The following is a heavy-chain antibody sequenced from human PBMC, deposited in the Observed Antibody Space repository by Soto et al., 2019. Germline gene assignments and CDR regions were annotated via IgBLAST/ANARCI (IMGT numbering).Heavy chain of an antibody. D-gene: IGHD3-3*01. CDR2: IYWDDDK. CDR3: ANRVLRTVFGLVTTTAIYFDF. J-gene: IGHJ4*02. CDR1: GFSLTTSGVG. Sequence: QITLNESGPTVVRPTETLTLTCRFSGFSLTTSGVGVGWIRQSPGKAPEWLALIYWDDDKRYSASLKSRLTITKDTSKNQVFLTVSDLDPTDTATYYCANRVLRTVFGLVTTTAIYFDFWGQGTPVAVSS. V-gene: IGHV2-5*02.